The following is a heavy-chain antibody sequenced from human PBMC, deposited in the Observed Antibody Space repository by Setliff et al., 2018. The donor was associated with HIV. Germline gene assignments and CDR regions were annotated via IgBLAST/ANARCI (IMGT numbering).Heavy chain of an antibody. CDR3: ARAQIAAPRPYEY. CDR2: INHRGIA. D-gene: IGHD6-6*01. CDR1: GASFSGYY. Sequence: SETLSLTCAVYGASFSGYYWTWIRQSPSGLEWIGEINHRGIANSSPSLKSRVTISIDTSKNQFSLRLTSVTAADTALYYCARAQIAAPRPYEYWGQGALVTVSS. V-gene: IGHV4-34*01. J-gene: IGHJ4*02.